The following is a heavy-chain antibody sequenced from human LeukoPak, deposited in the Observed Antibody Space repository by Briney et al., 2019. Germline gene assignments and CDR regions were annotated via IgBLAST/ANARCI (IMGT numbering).Heavy chain of an antibody. V-gene: IGHV2-70*11. Sequence: SGPTLVKPTQTLTLTCTFSGFSPSTSGMCVSWVRQPPVKALEWLARIDWDDDKYYSTSLKTRLTISKDTSKNQVVLTMTNMDPVDTATYYCARSSRNPYCGGDCYSWLYFDYWGQGTLVTVSS. CDR3: ARSSRNPYCGGDCYSWLYFDY. J-gene: IGHJ4*02. CDR1: GFSPSTSGMC. D-gene: IGHD2-21*02. CDR2: IDWDDDK.